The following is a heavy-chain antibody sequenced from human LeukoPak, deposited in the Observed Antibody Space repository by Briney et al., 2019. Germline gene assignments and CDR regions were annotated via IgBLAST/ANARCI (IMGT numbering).Heavy chain of an antibody. V-gene: IGHV3-33*01. CDR2: LCSGGSNK. J-gene: IGHJ4*02. D-gene: IGHD3-10*01. Sequence: GGSLRLSCAASGFTFSSYGMHWVRQAPGKGLEWVAVLCSGGSNKYYADSVKGRFTISRDNSKNTLYLQMNSMRAEDTAVYYCARESAPYYYGSGSYYPPDFDYWGQGTLVTVSA. CDR3: ARESAPYYYGSGSYYPPDFDY. CDR1: GFTFSSYG.